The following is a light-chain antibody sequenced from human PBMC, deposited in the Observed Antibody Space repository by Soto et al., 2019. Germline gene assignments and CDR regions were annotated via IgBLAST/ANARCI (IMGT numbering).Light chain of an antibody. CDR3: QQYINLWT. V-gene: IGKV3-15*01. J-gene: IGKJ1*01. CDR1: QSVSSN. Sequence: EIVLTQSPDTLSLSPGERATLSCRASQSVSSNLAWYQQKPGQSPRLLIYGASTRATGVPARFSGSGSGTEFTLTISSLQSEDFAVYYCQQYINLWTFGQGTKVDIK. CDR2: GAS.